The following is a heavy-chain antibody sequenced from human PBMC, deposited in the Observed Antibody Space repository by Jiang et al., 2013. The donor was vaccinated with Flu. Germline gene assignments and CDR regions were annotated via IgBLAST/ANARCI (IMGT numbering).Heavy chain of an antibody. Sequence: LLKPSETLSLTCAVYGGSFSGYYWSWIRQPPGKGLEWIGEINHSGSTNYNPSLKSRVTISIDTSKNQFSLKLSSVTAADTAMYYCARFDYGGNSGWGQGTLVTVSS. CDR1: GGSFSGYY. CDR2: INHSGST. J-gene: IGHJ4*02. D-gene: IGHD4-23*01. V-gene: IGHV4-34*01. CDR3: ARFDYGGNSG.